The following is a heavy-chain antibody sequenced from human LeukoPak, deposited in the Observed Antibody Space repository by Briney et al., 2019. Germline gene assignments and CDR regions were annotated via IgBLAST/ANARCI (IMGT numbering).Heavy chain of an antibody. D-gene: IGHD5/OR15-5a*01. CDR3: AKYWVSVYYYYCYGMDV. Sequence: GGSLRLSCAASGFTFSSYAMHWVRQAPGKGLEWVSAISDSGGNKYYADSVKGRFTISRDNSKNTLYLQMNSLRAEDTAVYYCAKYWVSVYYYYCYGMDVWGQGTTVTVA. J-gene: IGHJ6*02. V-gene: IGHV3-23*01. CDR2: ISDSGGNK. CDR1: GFTFSSYA.